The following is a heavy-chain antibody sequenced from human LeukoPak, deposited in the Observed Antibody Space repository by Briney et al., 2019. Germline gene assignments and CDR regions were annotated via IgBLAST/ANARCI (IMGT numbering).Heavy chain of an antibody. CDR3: ARSDYYGSGSPAGAFDI. D-gene: IGHD3-10*01. Sequence: SETLSLTCTVSGGSISSYYWSWIRQPPGKGLQWIGYICYSGSTSFDPSLKSRVTMSLDTPKNQVSLKLSSVTAADTAVYYCARSDYYGSGSPAGAFDIWGQGTMVTVSS. V-gene: IGHV4-59*01. CDR1: GGSISSYY. J-gene: IGHJ3*02. CDR2: ICYSGST.